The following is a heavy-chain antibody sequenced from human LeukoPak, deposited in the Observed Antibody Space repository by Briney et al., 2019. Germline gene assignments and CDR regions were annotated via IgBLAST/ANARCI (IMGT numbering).Heavy chain of an antibody. CDR1: GFTFSSYA. D-gene: IGHD4-23*01. V-gene: IGHV3-23*01. J-gene: IGHJ4*02. CDR3: ARGGWQLAHFDY. CDR2: ISGSGGST. Sequence: PGGSLRLSCAASGFTFSSYAMSWVRQAPGKGLERVSAISGSGGSTYYADSVKGRFTISRDNSKNTLYLQMNSLRAEDTAVYYCARGGWQLAHFDYWGQGTLVTVSS.